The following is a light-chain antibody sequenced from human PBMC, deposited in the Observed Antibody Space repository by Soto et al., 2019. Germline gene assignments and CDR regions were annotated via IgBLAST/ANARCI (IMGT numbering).Light chain of an antibody. CDR1: QDIRSD. V-gene: IGKV1-6*01. J-gene: IGKJ4*01. Sequence: AIQMTQFPSSLSASVDDRVTITCRASQDIRSDLGWYQQRPGKAPKLLIYATSSLQGGVPSRFSGSGSGTDFTLTISSLQPEDFATYYCLQDYSYPLTFGGGTKVDIK. CDR2: ATS. CDR3: LQDYSYPLT.